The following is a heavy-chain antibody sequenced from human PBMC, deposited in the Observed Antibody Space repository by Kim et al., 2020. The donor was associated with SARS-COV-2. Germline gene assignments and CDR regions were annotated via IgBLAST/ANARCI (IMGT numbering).Heavy chain of an antibody. D-gene: IGHD1-1*01. Sequence: AYAASVKGTFTSSRDDSKTTAYLQMNSLKTEDTAVYYCTNWNGEYYYGMDVWGQGTTVTVSS. J-gene: IGHJ6*02. CDR3: TNWNGEYYYGMDV. V-gene: IGHV3-73*01.